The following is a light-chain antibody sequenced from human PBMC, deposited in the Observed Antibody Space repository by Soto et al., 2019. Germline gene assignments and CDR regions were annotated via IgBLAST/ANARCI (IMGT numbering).Light chain of an antibody. Sequence: DIQMTQSPSSLSASVGDRVSISCRTSQNIDRYLNWYQQKPGKAPQVLISGAASLKSGVPSRFSGSGSGTEFTLSISSLQPEDFATYFCQQSYSVPYTFGQGTRLEI. CDR2: GAA. V-gene: IGKV1-39*01. CDR3: QQSYSVPYT. CDR1: QNIDRY. J-gene: IGKJ2*01.